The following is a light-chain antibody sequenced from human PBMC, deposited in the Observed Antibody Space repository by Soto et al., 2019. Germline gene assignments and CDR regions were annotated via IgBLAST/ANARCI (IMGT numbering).Light chain of an antibody. V-gene: IGKV1-5*03. CDR1: QRINNC. Sequence: DIQITQYPSTLAASAGDRATITWGGSQRINNCLAWYQQQPGKAPKLLIYQASNIQRGVPPRFRGGGFGTEFTLTISSLKHEDFAVYYCQHYSSSRGITFGHGTRLEIK. CDR2: QAS. J-gene: IGKJ5*01. CDR3: QHYSSSRGIT.